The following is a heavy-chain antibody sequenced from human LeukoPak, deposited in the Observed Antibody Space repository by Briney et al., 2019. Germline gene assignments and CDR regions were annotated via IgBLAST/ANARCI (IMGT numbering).Heavy chain of an antibody. CDR1: GGSFSGYY. CDR3: ARSSGYYYEYFQH. D-gene: IGHD3-22*01. V-gene: IGHV4-34*01. CDR2: INHNGST. J-gene: IGHJ1*01. Sequence: PSETLSLTCAVYGGSFSGYYWSWIRQPPGKGLEWIGEINHNGSTNYNPSLKSRVTMSVDTSKNQFSLKLTSVTAADTAVYYCARSSGYYYEYFQHWGQGTLVTVSS.